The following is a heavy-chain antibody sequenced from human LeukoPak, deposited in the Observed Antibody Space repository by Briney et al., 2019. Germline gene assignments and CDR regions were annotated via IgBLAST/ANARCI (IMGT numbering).Heavy chain of an antibody. Sequence: GASVKVSCKAAGYTVTHYYMHWVRQAPGQRREGRGWINPNSGGTNYEQKFQGRVTMTRDTSISTAYMELSRLRSDDTAVYFCARGPRYYYDSSGPFDSWGQGTLVTVSS. J-gene: IGHJ4*02. CDR2: INPNSGGT. CDR3: ARGPRYYYDSSGPFDS. D-gene: IGHD3-22*01. V-gene: IGHV1-2*02. CDR1: GYTVTHYY.